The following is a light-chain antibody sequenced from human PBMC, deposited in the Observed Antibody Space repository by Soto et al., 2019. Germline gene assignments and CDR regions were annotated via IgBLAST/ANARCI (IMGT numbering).Light chain of an antibody. Sequence: DIQLTQSPSFLSASVGDRVTITCRASQGIGNFLAWYQHTPGKAPNLLISAASTLQSGVPSRFSGSGSGTEFTLTITSLQPEDCATYYCQQLNSYPFTFGGGTKVEI. CDR1: QGIGNF. V-gene: IGKV1-9*01. CDR3: QQLNSYPFT. CDR2: AAS. J-gene: IGKJ4*01.